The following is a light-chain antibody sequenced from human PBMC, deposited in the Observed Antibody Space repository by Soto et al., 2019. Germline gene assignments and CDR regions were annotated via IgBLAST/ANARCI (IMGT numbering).Light chain of an antibody. J-gene: IGKJ1*01. CDR2: AAS. Sequence: DIQMTQSPSSLSASVGDRVTITCRARQSISSYLNSYQQKPGKAPKLLIYAASSLQSGVPSRFSGSGSGTDFTLTISSLQPEAFATYFCQQSYSTRRTFGQGTKVHIK. V-gene: IGKV1-39*01. CDR3: QQSYSTRRT. CDR1: QSISSY.